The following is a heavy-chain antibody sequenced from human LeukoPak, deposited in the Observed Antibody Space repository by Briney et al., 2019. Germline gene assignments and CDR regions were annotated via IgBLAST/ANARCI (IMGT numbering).Heavy chain of an antibody. D-gene: IGHD5-12*01. CDR3: ATNQGATKSYYYYGMDV. Sequence: GESLKISCKGSGYTFSSYLIAWVRHMPGKGLEWMGIIYPGDSDTRYSPSFQGQVTISVEKSISTAYLQWNRLKASDTAMYYSATNQGATKSYYYYGMDVWGQGTAVTVSS. CDR2: IYPGDSDT. CDR1: GYTFSSYL. J-gene: IGHJ6*02. V-gene: IGHV5-51*01.